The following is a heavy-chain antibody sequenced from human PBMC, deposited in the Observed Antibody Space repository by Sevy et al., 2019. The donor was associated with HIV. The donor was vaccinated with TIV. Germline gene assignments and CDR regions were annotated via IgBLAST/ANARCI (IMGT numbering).Heavy chain of an antibody. Sequence: SETLSLTCAVYGGSFSSYDWSWIRQSPWKGLEWIGEINHSGSTNYNPSLKSRVTISLDRSKNQLSLKLTSVTAADTAVYYCARWIGTRVTMIVVVTTGYFDYWGQGTLVTVSS. CDR2: INHSGST. V-gene: IGHV4-34*01. D-gene: IGHD3-22*01. CDR3: ARWIGTRVTMIVVVTTGYFDY. J-gene: IGHJ4*02. CDR1: GGSFSSYD.